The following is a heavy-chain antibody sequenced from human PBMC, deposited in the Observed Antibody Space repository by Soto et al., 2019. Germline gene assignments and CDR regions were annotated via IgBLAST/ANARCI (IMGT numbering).Heavy chain of an antibody. D-gene: IGHD2-21*02. V-gene: IGHV1-69*13. CDR3: AREGPSIVVVTVTNTKASYYYGMYV. CDR1: GGTFSSYA. J-gene: IGHJ6*02. Sequence: SVKVSCKASGGTFSSYAISWVRQAPGQGLEWMGGIIPIFGTANYAQKFQGRVTITADESTSTAYMELSSLRSEDTAVYYCAREGPSIVVVTVTNTKASYYYGMYVWGQGTTVTVSS. CDR2: IIPIFGTA.